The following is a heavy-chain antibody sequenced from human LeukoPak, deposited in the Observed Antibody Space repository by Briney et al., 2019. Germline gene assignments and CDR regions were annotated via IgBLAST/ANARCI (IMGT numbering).Heavy chain of an antibody. CDR1: GFTFSSYA. J-gene: IGHJ4*02. V-gene: IGHV3-23*01. D-gene: IGHD3-22*01. Sequence: GGSLRLSCAASGFTFSSYAMSWVRQAPGKGLEWVSAISGSGGSTYCADSVKGRFTISRDNSKNTLYLQMNSLRAEDTAVYYCAKGASPYYYDSSGYYLFNYFDYWGQGTLVTVSS. CDR2: ISGSGGST. CDR3: AKGASPYYYDSSGYYLFNYFDY.